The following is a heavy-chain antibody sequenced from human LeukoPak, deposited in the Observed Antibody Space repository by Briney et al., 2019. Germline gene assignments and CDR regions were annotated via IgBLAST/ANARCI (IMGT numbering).Heavy chain of an antibody. CDR1: GYTFTSYG. Sequence: ASVKVSCKASGYTFTSYGISWVRQAPGQGLEWMGWISAYNGNTNYAQKLQGRVTMTTDTSTSTAYMELRSLRSGDTAVYYCARDTGIAVAGTDYYYGMDVWGKGTTVTVSS. CDR2: ISAYNGNT. D-gene: IGHD6-19*01. J-gene: IGHJ6*04. CDR3: ARDTGIAVAGTDYYYGMDV. V-gene: IGHV1-18*04.